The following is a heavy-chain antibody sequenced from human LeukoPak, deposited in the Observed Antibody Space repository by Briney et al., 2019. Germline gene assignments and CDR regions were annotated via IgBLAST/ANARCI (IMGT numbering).Heavy chain of an antibody. D-gene: IGHD3-16*01. J-gene: IGHJ5*02. CDR3: ARPLYNSWDRFDP. CDR1: GASISSSSRADYFF. CDR2: IDYSENT. Sequence: SETLSLTCTVSGASISSSSRADYFFWGWIRQAPGKGLEWIGRIDYSENTYYNPSLKTRATISVDTPKSQFSLILRSVTAADTAVYYCARPLYNSWDRFDPWGQGTLITVS. V-gene: IGHV4-39*01.